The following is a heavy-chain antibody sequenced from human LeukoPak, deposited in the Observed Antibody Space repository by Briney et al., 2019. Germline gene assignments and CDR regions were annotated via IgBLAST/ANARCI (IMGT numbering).Heavy chain of an antibody. CDR1: GFTFSSYG. D-gene: IGHD6-13*01. CDR2: ISGSGGST. CDR3: AKKNLYSSSSEY. J-gene: IGHJ4*02. Sequence: GGSLRLSCAASGFTFSSYGMSWVRQAPGKGLEWVSAISGSGGSTYYADSVKGRFTISRDNSKNTLYLQMNSLRAEDTAVYYCAKKNLYSSSSEYWGQGTLVTVSS. V-gene: IGHV3-23*01.